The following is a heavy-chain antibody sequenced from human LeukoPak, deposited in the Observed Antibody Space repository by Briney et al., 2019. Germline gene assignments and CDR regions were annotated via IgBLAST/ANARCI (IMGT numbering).Heavy chain of an antibody. CDR2: IRYDGSDK. CDR3: AAITIAQFPIRVY. CDR1: GFTFSGYG. V-gene: IGHV3-30*02. J-gene: IGHJ4*02. Sequence: GGSLRLSCAASGFTFSGYGMHRVRQAPGKGRGWVSFIRYDGSDKYYADSVKGRFTISRDNSKNTLYLQMNSLRVEDTAVYSCAAITIAQFPIRVYWGQGTLVTVSS. D-gene: IGHD1-20*01.